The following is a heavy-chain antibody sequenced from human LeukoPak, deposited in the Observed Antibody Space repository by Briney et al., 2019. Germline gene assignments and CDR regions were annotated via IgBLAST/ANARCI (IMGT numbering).Heavy chain of an antibody. J-gene: IGHJ5*02. D-gene: IGHD6-19*01. CDR1: GGSFSGYY. V-gene: IGHV4-34*01. CDR3: ARRSSGWYSSNWFDP. CDR2: INHSGST. Sequence: SSETLSLTCAVYGGSFSGYYWSWIRQPPGKGLEWIGEINHSGSTNYNPSLKSRVTISVDTSKNQFSLKLSSVTAADTAVYYCARRSSGWYSSNWFDPWGQGTLVTVSS.